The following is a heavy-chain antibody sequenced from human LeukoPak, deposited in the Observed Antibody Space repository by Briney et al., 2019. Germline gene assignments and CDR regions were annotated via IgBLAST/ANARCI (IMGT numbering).Heavy chain of an antibody. CDR2: IKEDGSEK. D-gene: IGHD3-22*01. J-gene: IGHJ4*02. V-gene: IGHV3-7*01. CDR1: GFTFSSNW. Sequence: GGSLRLSCAASGFTFSSNWMSWVRQAPGKGLEWVANIKEDGSEKYYVDSVKGRFTISRDNAKNSLYLQMNSLRAEDTAVYYCARGVRDSSGYYLGKALKYWGQGTLVTVSS. CDR3: ARGVRDSSGYYLGKALKY.